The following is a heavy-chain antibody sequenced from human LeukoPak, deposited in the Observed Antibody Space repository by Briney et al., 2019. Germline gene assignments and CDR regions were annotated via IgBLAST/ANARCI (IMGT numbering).Heavy chain of an antibody. D-gene: IGHD3-3*01. Sequence: GGSLRLSCAASGFTFSSYWMSWVRQAPGKGLEWVANIKQDGSGKYYVDSVKGRFTISRDNAKNSLYLQMNSLRAEDTAVYYCARDSNYDFWSGPSYYFDYWGQGTLVTVSS. J-gene: IGHJ4*02. CDR1: GFTFSSYW. CDR2: IKQDGSGK. V-gene: IGHV3-7*01. CDR3: ARDSNYDFWSGPSYYFDY.